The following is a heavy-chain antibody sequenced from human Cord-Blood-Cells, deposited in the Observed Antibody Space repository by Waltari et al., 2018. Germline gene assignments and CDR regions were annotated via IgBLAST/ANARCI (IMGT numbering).Heavy chain of an antibody. CDR1: GFTFSSYS. D-gene: IGHD2-2*01. V-gene: IGHV3-23*01. CDR3: ATGKPGVPAADY. J-gene: IGHJ4*02. Sequence: EVQLLESGGGLVQPGGSLRLSCAASGFTFSSYSMSWVSQAPGKGLDWVSAISGSGGSTYYADSVKGRFTISRDNSKNTLYLQMNSLRAEDTAVYYCATGKPGVPAADYWGQGTLVTVSS. CDR2: ISGSGGST.